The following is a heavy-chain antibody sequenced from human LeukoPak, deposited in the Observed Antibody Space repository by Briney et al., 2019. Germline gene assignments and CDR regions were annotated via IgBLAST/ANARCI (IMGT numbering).Heavy chain of an antibody. J-gene: IGHJ4*02. V-gene: IGHV4-30-4*08. CDR1: GGSINIDNYY. D-gene: IGHD3-22*01. CDR3: ARGGHDSSGYYLWYFDY. Sequence: PSQTLSLTCTVSGGSINIDNYYWSWIRQLPGKGLEWIGYIYNSGSTYYNPSLKSRVTISVDTSKNQFSLKLSSVTAADTAVYYCARGGHDSSGYYLWYFDYWGQGTLVTVSS. CDR2: IYNSGST.